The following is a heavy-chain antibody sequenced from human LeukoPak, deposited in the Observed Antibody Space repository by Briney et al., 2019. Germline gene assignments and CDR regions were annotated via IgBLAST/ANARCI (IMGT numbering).Heavy chain of an antibody. CDR3: AKGGPRPIMGAADY. V-gene: IGHV1-69*05. CDR2: IIPIFGTA. D-gene: IGHD2-8*01. CDR1: GGTFSSYA. Sequence: SVKVSCKASGGTFSSYAISWVRQAPGQGLEWMGGIIPIFGTANYAQKFQGRVTITTDESTSTAYMELSSLRSEDTAVYYCAKGGPRPIMGAADYWGQGTLVTVSS. J-gene: IGHJ4*02.